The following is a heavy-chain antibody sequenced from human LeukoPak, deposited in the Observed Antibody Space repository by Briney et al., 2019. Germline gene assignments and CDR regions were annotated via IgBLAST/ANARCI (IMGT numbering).Heavy chain of an antibody. J-gene: IGHJ4*02. V-gene: IGHV3-30*16. CDR2: ISYDGSRT. D-gene: IGHD3-10*01. CDR3: ARDSTYYYSSGSSGPHYFDY. CDR1: GLTFTEYA. Sequence: GGSLRLSCAASGLTFTEYAMHWVRQAPGKGLEWVALISYDGSRTEYADSVKGRFTISRDNSRNTLYLQLNSLGPEDAAVYYCARDSTYYYSSGSSGPHYFDYWGQGALVTVSS.